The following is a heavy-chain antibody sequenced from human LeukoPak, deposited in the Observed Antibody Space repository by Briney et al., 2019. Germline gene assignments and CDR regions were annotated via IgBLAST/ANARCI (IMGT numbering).Heavy chain of an antibody. V-gene: IGHV4-59*01. J-gene: IGHJ4*02. CDR1: GGSISNYY. Sequence: SETLSLTCNVSGGSISNYYWSWIRQPPGKGLEWIGYTYYSGSTNYNPSLKSQVTISVDTSKNQFSLKLSSVTAADTAVYYCARGVPYDFWSGTFDYWGQGTLVTVSS. CDR3: ARGVPYDFWSGTFDY. D-gene: IGHD3-3*01. CDR2: TYYSGST.